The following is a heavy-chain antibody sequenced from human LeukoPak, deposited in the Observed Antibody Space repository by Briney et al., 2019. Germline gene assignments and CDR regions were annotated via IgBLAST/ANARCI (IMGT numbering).Heavy chain of an antibody. V-gene: IGHV3-21*01. Sequence: GGSLGLYCAASGFTFSSYSMNWVRQAAGKGLEWVSSISSSSSYIYYADSVKGRFTISRDNAKNSLYLQMNSLRAEDTAVYYCARDVVITIFGVDYFDYWGQGTLVTASS. J-gene: IGHJ4*02. CDR3: ARDVVITIFGVDYFDY. CDR1: GFTFSSYS. CDR2: ISSSSSYI. D-gene: IGHD3-3*01.